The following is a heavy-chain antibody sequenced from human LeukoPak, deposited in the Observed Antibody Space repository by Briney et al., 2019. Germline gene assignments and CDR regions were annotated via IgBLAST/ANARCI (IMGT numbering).Heavy chain of an antibody. D-gene: IGHD4-11*01. Sequence: TLSLTCTVSGGSISSGSYYWSWIRQPAGKGLEWIGRIYTSGSTNYNPSLKSRVTISVDTSKNQFSLKLSSVTAADTAVYYCARASTVRGLDYWGQGTLVTVSS. CDR1: GGSISSGSYY. J-gene: IGHJ4*02. V-gene: IGHV4-61*02. CDR3: ARASTVRGLDY. CDR2: IYTSGST.